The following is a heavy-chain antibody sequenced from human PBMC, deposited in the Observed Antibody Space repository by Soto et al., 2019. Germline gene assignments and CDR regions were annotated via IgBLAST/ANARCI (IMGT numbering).Heavy chain of an antibody. Sequence: ASVKVSCKASGGTFSSYAISWVRQAPGQGLEWMGGIIPIFGTANYAQKFQGRVTITADKSTSTAYMELSSLRSEDTAVYYCARDMWNIVVVPAAIGHGYYYYGMDVWGQGTTVTVSS. CDR2: IIPIFGTA. J-gene: IGHJ6*02. V-gene: IGHV1-69*06. CDR3: ARDMWNIVVVPAAIGHGYYYYGMDV. D-gene: IGHD2-2*02. CDR1: GGTFSSYA.